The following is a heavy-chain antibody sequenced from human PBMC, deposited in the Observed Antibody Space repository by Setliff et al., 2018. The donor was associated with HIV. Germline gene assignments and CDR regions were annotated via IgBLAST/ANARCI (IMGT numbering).Heavy chain of an antibody. CDR2: ISPDNGDT. Sequence: ASVKVSCKASGYTFIDDFIHWVRQAPGQGLEWMGWISPDNGDTNIPQRFRGGVTMTRDTSTSTVYMELSSLRSEDTAVYYCARDKKEVVVSDYYYYYYMDVWGKGTTVTVSS. V-gene: IGHV1-2*02. CDR3: ARDKKEVVVSDYYYYYYMDV. J-gene: IGHJ6*03. D-gene: IGHD2-15*01. CDR1: GYTFIDDF.